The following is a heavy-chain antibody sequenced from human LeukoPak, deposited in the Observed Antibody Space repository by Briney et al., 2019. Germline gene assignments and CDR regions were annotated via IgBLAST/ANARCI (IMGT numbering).Heavy chain of an antibody. CDR3: AREEIKDTAMVHAFDI. Sequence: SETLSLTCTVSGGSISSYYWSWIRQPPGKGLEWIGYIYYSGSTNYNPSLKSRVTISVDTSKNQFSLKLSSVTAADTAVYYCAREEIKDTAMVHAFDIWGQGTMVTVSS. V-gene: IGHV4-59*12. J-gene: IGHJ3*02. CDR2: IYYSGST. CDR1: GGSISSYY. D-gene: IGHD5-18*01.